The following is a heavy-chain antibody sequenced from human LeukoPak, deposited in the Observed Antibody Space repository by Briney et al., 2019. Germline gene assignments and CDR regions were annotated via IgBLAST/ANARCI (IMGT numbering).Heavy chain of an antibody. CDR2: ISGSGGST. D-gene: IGHD3-22*01. V-gene: IGHV3-23*01. Sequence: TGGSLRLSCAASGFTFSSYAMSWVRQAPGKGLEWVSDISGSGGSTYYADSVKGRFTISRDNSKNTLYLQMNSLRAEDTAVYYCAKVLQYYDSSGYYFDYWGQGTLVTVSS. CDR1: GFTFSSYA. CDR3: AKVLQYYDSSGYYFDY. J-gene: IGHJ4*02.